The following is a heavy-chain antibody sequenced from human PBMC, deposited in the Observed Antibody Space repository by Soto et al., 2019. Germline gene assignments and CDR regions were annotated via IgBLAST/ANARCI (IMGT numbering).Heavy chain of an antibody. CDR2: ISAYNGNT. V-gene: IGHV1-18*04. Sequence: ASVKVSCKASGYTFTSYGISWVRQAPGQGLEWMGWISAYNGNTNYAQKLQGRVTMTTDTSTSTAYMELRSLRSGDTAVYYCARVDSISCSGGSCYSRWFYYYYYGMDVWGQGTTVTVSS. CDR1: GYTFTSYG. D-gene: IGHD2-15*01. CDR3: ARVDSISCSGGSCYSRWFYYYYYGMDV. J-gene: IGHJ6*02.